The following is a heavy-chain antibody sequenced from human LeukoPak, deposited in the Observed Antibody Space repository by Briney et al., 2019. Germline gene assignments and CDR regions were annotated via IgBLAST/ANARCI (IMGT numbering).Heavy chain of an antibody. V-gene: IGHV1-8*01. CDR1: GYTFTSYD. Sequence: ASVKVSCKASGYTFTSYDIYWVRPATGQGREWMGWVNPNRGNTGSTQNLQGRVTMTRNTSLSTHYMDLCSLRSQGTGVCISARGRYGLLDSWGQGTLVIVSS. CDR3: ARGRYGLLDS. D-gene: IGHD5-18*01. CDR2: VNPNRGNT. J-gene: IGHJ4*02.